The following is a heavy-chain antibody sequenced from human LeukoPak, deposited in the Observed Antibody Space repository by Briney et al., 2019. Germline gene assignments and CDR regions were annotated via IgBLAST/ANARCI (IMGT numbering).Heavy chain of an antibody. V-gene: IGHV3-66*01. CDR1: GFTVSSSY. CDR3: AKAAVTMIVGDAFDI. CDR2: ISSAGTT. Sequence: GGSLRLSCAASGFTVSSSYMSWVRQAPGKGLEWVSIISSAGTTYYADSVKGRFTISRDNSKNTLYLQMNSLRAEDTAVYYCAKAAVTMIVGDAFDIWGQGTMVTVSS. J-gene: IGHJ3*02. D-gene: IGHD3-22*01.